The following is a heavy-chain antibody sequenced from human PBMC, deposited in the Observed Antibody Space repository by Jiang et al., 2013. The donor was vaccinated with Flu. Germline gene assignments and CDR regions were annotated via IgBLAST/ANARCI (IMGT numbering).Heavy chain of an antibody. CDR1: GASISSGGYY. CDR2: IHDSGST. Sequence: GSGLVKPSQTLSLTCTVSGASISSGGYYWSWIRQHPGKGLEWIGYIHDSGSTYYNPSLKSRITISRDTSKRQFSLKVTSVTAADTAVYYCARESGSVEAATFGFYFDYWGQGTLVTVSS. D-gene: IGHD5-24*01. J-gene: IGHJ4*02. CDR3: ARESGSVEAATFGFYFDY. V-gene: IGHV4-31*03.